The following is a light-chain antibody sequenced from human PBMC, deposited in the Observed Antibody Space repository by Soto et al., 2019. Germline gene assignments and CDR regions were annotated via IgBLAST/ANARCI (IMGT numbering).Light chain of an antibody. CDR3: HQYNNWPPLT. CDR2: GAS. V-gene: IGKV3-15*01. J-gene: IGKJ4*01. Sequence: EIVMTQSPATLSVSPGERATLSCRASQSVSSNLAWYQQKPGQAPRLLIYGASTRATGIPARFSCSGSGTEFTLTISSLQSEDFAVYYCHQYNNWPPLTFGGGTKVEIK. CDR1: QSVSSN.